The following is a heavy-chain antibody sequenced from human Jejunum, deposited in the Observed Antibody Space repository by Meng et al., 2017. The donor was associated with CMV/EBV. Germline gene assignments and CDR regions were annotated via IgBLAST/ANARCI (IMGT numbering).Heavy chain of an antibody. CDR2: IFHTGTT. J-gene: IGHJ5*02. Sequence: SGDSLSRGEHCWTWIRQPPGKGLKWIGHIFHTGTTSYNPTLKSRLSMSVDTSKNQFYLTLTSVTAADTAVYYCAREVTTANWLDPWGQGTLVTVSS. D-gene: IGHD4-17*01. V-gene: IGHV4-30-4*08. CDR1: GDSLSRGEHC. CDR3: AREVTTANWLDP.